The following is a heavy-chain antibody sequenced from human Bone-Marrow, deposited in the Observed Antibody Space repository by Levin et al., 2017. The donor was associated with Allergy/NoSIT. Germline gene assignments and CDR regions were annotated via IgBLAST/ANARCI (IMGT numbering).Heavy chain of an antibody. CDR3: TRDRLEYCGGASCYGLDV. D-gene: IGHD2-21*01. Sequence: PGGSLRLSCAASGFLFSSCGMHWVRQAPGKGLEWVAVIWHDGNDVFYSDSVKGRFTISRDNGENMLFLQMNNLRPEDTGVYYCTRDRLEYCGGASCYGLDVWGQGTTVTVSS. CDR1: GFLFSSCG. J-gene: IGHJ6*02. CDR2: IWHDGNDV. V-gene: IGHV3-33*01.